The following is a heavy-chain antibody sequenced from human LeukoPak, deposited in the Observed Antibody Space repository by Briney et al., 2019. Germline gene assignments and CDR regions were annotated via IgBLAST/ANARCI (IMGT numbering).Heavy chain of an antibody. CDR1: GGSISSYY. CDR3: ARGSSGYYYDPYYFDY. V-gene: IGHV4-4*07. Sequence: PSETLSLTCTVSGGSISSYYWSWIRQPARKGLEWIGRIYTSGSTNYNPSLKSRVTISVDKSKNQFSLKLSSVTAADTAVYYCARGSSGYYYDPYYFDYWGQGTLVTVSS. J-gene: IGHJ4*02. CDR2: IYTSGST. D-gene: IGHD3-22*01.